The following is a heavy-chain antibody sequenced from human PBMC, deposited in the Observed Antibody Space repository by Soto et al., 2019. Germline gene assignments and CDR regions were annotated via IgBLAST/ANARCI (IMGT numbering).Heavy chain of an antibody. D-gene: IGHD3-3*01. CDR2: ISSSSSYI. Sequence: EVQLVESGGGLVKPGGSLRLSCAASGFTFSSYSMNWVRQAPGKGLEWVSSISSSSSYIYYADSVKGRFTISRDNAKNSVYLQMNSLRAEDTAVYYCAREGYYDFWSGYQSRNDAFDIWGQGTMVTVSS. CDR1: GFTFSSYS. CDR3: AREGYYDFWSGYQSRNDAFDI. V-gene: IGHV3-21*01. J-gene: IGHJ3*02.